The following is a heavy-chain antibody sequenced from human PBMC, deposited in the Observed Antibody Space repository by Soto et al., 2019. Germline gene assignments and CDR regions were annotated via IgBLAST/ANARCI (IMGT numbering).Heavy chain of an antibody. CDR1: GGSFRGYY. J-gene: IGHJ6*02. CDR3: ARTATVTTSYYYYGMDV. D-gene: IGHD4-17*01. V-gene: IGHV4-34*01. Sequence: PSETLSLTCAVYGGSFRGYYWSWIRQPPGKGLEWIGEINHSGSTNYNPSLKSRVTISVDTSKNQFSLKLSSVTAADTAVYYCARTATVTTSYYYYGMDVWGQGTTVTVSS. CDR2: INHSGST.